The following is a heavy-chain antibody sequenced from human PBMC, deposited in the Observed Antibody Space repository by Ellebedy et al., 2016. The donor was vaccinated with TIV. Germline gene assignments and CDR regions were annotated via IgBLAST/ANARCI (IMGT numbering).Heavy chain of an antibody. CDR1: GYTFTGYY. CDR3: ARTRRDGYNQRLFDY. CDR2: INPNSGGT. Sequence: ASVKVSXKASGYTFTGYYMHWVRQAPGQGLEWMGWINPNSGGTNYAQKFQGRVTMTRDTSISTAYMELSRLRSDDTAVYYCARTRRDGYNQRLFDYWGQGTLVTVSS. J-gene: IGHJ4*02. D-gene: IGHD5-24*01. V-gene: IGHV1-2*02.